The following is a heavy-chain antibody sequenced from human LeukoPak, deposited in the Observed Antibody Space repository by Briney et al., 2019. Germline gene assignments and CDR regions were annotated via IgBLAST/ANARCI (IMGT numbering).Heavy chain of an antibody. V-gene: IGHV1-46*01. CDR3: ARGGVVVPAAITEFDY. CDR2: INPSGGST. Sequence: ASVKVSCTASGYTFTSYYMHWVRQAPGQGLEWMGIINPSGGSTSYAQKFQGRVTMTRDTSTSTVYMELSSLRSEDTAVYYCARGGVVVPAAITEFDYWGQGTLVTVSS. CDR1: GYTFTSYY. D-gene: IGHD2-2*02. J-gene: IGHJ4*02.